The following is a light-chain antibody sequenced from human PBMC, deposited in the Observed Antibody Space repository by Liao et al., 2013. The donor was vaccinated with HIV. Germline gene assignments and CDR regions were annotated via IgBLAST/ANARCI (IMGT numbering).Light chain of an antibody. CDR3: QVWDSSSDHPVV. Sequence: SYELTQPPSVSVAPGKTARIACGGKNIGSKSVHWYQQKPGQAPVVVIYYDNDRPSGIPERFSGSNSGNTATLTISRVEAGDEADYYCQVWDSSSDHPVVFGGGTKLTVL. V-gene: IGLV3-21*01. CDR1: NIGSKS. J-gene: IGLJ2*01. CDR2: YDN.